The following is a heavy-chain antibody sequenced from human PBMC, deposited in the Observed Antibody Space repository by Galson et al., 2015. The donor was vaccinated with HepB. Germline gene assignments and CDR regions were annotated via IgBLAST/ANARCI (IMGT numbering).Heavy chain of an antibody. J-gene: IGHJ3*02. CDR2: IYYSGST. D-gene: IGHD3-3*01. Sequence: ETLSLTCAVYSGSFSGYYWSWIRQPPGKGLEWIGSIYYSGSTYYNPSLKSRVTISVDTSKNQFSLKLSSVTAADTAVYYCARVLRGLEWSCSLDAFDIWGQGTMVTVSS. CDR3: ARVLRGLEWSCSLDAFDI. V-gene: IGHV4-34*01. CDR1: SGSFSGYY.